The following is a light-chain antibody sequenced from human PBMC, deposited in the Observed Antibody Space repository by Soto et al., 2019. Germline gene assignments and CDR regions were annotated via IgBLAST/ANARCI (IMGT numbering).Light chain of an antibody. CDR3: QQYNNWPKT. Sequence: EIVLTQSPATLSLSPGERATLSCGASQSISSNLAWYQQKPGQAPRLVIYGATSRATGIPARFSGSGSGTEFTLTIRSLQSEDFAVYYCQQYNNWPKTFSQGTKVDIK. CDR1: QSISSN. J-gene: IGKJ2*01. V-gene: IGKV3-15*01. CDR2: GAT.